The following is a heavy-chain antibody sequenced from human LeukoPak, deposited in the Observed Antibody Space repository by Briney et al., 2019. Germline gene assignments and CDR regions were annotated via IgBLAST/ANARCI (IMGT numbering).Heavy chain of an antibody. D-gene: IGHD3-9*01. CDR3: TTSLRYFDLLAY. V-gene: IGHV3-15*01. J-gene: IGHJ4*02. CDR2: IKSKTDGGTT. CDR1: GFTFSNAW. Sequence: GGSLRLSCAASGFTFSNAWMSWVRQAPGKGLEWVGRIKSKTDGGTTDYAAPVKGRFTISRDDSKNTLYLQMNSLKTEDTAVYYCTTSLRYFDLLAYWGQGTLVTVSS.